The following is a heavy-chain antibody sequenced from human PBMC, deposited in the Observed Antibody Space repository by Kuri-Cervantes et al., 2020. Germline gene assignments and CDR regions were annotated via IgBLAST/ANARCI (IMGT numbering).Heavy chain of an antibody. D-gene: IGHD3-3*01. J-gene: IGHJ5*02. V-gene: IGHV4-30-4*01. Sequence: SETLSLTCTVSGGSISSSSYYWSWIRQPPGKGLEWIGYIYYSGSTYYNPSLKSRVTISVDTSKNQFSLKLSSVTAADTAVYYCARARTYYDFWSGYSTNWFDPWGQGTLVTVSS. CDR3: ARARTYYDFWSGYSTNWFDP. CDR1: GGSISSSSYY. CDR2: IYYSGST.